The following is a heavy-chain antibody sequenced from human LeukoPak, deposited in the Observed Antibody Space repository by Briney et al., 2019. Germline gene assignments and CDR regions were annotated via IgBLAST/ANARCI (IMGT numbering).Heavy chain of an antibody. Sequence: ASVKVSCKASGYTFTSYGISWVRQAPGQGLEWMGWISAYNGNTNYAQKLQGRVTMTTDTSTSTAYMELRSLRSDDTAVYYRARDHSGSLVRVLIIEGSISLDYWGQGTLVTVSS. CDR3: ARDHSGSLVRVLIIEGSISLDY. CDR2: ISAYNGNT. V-gene: IGHV1-18*01. CDR1: GYTFTSYG. D-gene: IGHD1-26*01. J-gene: IGHJ4*02.